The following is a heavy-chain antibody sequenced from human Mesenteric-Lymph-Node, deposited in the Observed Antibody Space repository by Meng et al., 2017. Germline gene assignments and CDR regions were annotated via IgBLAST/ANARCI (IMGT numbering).Heavy chain of an antibody. Sequence: ESLKISCTVSGGSISSFYWSWIRQPPGKGLEWIGYIYYSGSTNYNPSLKSRVTISVDTSKNQFSLKLSSVTTADTAVYYCAKESVAGWLDPWGQGTLVTVSS. V-gene: IGHV4-59*01. CDR1: GGSISSFY. D-gene: IGHD6-19*01. J-gene: IGHJ5*02. CDR3: AKESVAGWLDP. CDR2: IYYSGST.